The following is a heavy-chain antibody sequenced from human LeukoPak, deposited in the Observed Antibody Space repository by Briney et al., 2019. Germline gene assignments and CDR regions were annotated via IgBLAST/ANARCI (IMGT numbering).Heavy chain of an antibody. CDR3: ATTDAFSSYYYYGMDV. Sequence: GGSLRLSCAASGFTFSSYWMHWVRQAPGKGLVWVSRINSDGSSTSYADSVKGRFTISRDNAKNTLYLQMNSLRAEDTAVYYCATTDAFSSYYYYGMDVWGQGTTVTVSS. J-gene: IGHJ6*02. CDR1: GFTFSSYW. V-gene: IGHV3-74*01. D-gene: IGHD4-17*01. CDR2: INSDGSST.